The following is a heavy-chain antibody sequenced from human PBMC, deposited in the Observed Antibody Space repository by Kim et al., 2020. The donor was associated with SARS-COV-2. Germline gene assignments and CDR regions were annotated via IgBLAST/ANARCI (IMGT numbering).Heavy chain of an antibody. D-gene: IGHD2-2*01. CDR3: TKGAVVVVPADYYFDY. Sequence: GGSLRLSCAASGFTFSNAWMSWVRQAPGKGLEWVGRIKSKTDGGTTDYAAPVKGRFTISRDDSKNTLYLQMNSLKTEDTAVYYCTKGAVVVVPADYYFDYWGQGTLVTVSS. CDR1: GFTFSNAW. CDR2: IKSKTDGGTT. V-gene: IGHV3-15*01. J-gene: IGHJ4*02.